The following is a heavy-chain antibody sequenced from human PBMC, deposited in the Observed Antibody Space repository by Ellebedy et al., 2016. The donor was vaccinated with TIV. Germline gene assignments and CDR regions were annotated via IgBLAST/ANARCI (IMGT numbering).Heavy chain of an antibody. V-gene: IGHV4-39*07. CDR1: GGSISSSSYY. CDR2: IYYSGST. Sequence: SETLSLXXTVSGGSISSSSYYWGWIRQPPGKGLEWIGSIYYSGSTYYNPSLKSRVTISVDTSKNQFSLKLSSVTAADTAVYYCARVPADYYDSSGYYYFDYWGQGTLVTVSS. CDR3: ARVPADYYDSSGYYYFDY. D-gene: IGHD3-22*01. J-gene: IGHJ4*02.